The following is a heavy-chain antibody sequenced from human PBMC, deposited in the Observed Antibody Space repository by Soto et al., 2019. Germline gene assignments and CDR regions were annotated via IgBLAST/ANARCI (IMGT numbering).Heavy chain of an antibody. CDR2: IYYSGST. V-gene: IGHV4-39*01. J-gene: IGHJ4*02. CDR1: GGSISSSSYY. CDR3: ATRRQLDRDY. Sequence: QLQLQESGPGLVKPSETLSLTCTVSGGSISSSSYYWGWIRQPPGKGLEWIGGIYYSGSTYYNPSLKNRVTISVDTSKNQFSLKLSSVPAADTAVDYCATRRQLDRDYWGQGTLVTVSS. D-gene: IGHD6-13*01.